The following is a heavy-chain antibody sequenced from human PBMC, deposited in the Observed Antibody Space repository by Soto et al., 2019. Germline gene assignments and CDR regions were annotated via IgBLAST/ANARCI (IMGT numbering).Heavy chain of an antibody. CDR2: IYYSGST. V-gene: IGHV4-31*03. CDR3: ARWGSSSSYGMDV. Sequence: QVQLQESGPGLVKPSQTLSLACTVSGGSISSGGYYWSWIRQHPEKGLEWIGYIYYSGSTYYNPSLKSRVTISVDTSKNQFSLKLSSVTAADTAVYYCARWGSSSSYGMDVWGQGTTVTVSS. J-gene: IGHJ6*02. D-gene: IGHD6-6*01. CDR1: GGSISSGGYY.